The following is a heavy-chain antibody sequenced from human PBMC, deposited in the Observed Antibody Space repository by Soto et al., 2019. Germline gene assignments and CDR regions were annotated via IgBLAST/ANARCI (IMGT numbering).Heavy chain of an antibody. D-gene: IGHD3-10*01. V-gene: IGHV5-10-1*01. CDR2: IDPSDSYT. J-gene: IGHJ4*02. Sequence: EVQLVQSGAEVKKPGESLRISCKGSGYSFTSYWISWVRQMPGKGLEWMGRIDPSDSYTNYRPSFQGHVTITADKSISTAYRQWSNLKASDTAMYYCARGYYGSGTYEHFDYWGQGTLVTVSS. CDR1: GYSFTSYW. CDR3: ARGYYGSGTYEHFDY.